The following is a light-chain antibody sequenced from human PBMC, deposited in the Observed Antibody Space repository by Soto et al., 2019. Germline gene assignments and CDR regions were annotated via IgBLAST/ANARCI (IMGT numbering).Light chain of an antibody. CDR1: SSDVGGYDY. CDR2: DVV. V-gene: IGLV2-14*01. CDR3: SSFTRSSTVV. Sequence: QSVLTQPASVSGSPGQSITISCTGTSSDVGGYDYVSWYQQYPGKAPKLMVYDVVNRPSGISNRFSGSKSGNTASLTISGLQAEDEADYYCSSFTRSSTVVFGGGTKLTVL. J-gene: IGLJ2*01.